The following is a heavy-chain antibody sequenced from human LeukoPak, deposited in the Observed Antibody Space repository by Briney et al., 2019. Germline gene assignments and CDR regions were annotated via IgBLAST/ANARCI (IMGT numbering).Heavy chain of an antibody. D-gene: IGHD3-22*01. J-gene: IGHJ4*02. CDR1: GFTFDDYA. Sequence: PGRSLRLSCAASGFTFDDYAMHWVRQAPGKGLEWVSGISWNSGSIGYADSVKGRFTISRDNAKNSLYLQMNSLRAEDTALYYCAKDSDSSGYQFDYWGQGTLVTVSS. CDR2: ISWNSGSI. V-gene: IGHV3-9*01. CDR3: AKDSDSSGYQFDY.